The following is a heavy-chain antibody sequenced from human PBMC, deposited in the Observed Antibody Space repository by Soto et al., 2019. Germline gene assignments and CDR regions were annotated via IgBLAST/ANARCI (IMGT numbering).Heavy chain of an antibody. D-gene: IGHD2-21*02. Sequence: SETLSLTCSVSGGSISMSDYYWGWIRQPPGKGLEWIGYIYYSGSTNYNPSLKSRVTISVDTSKNQFSLKLNSVTAADTAVYYCARDLWGYCGTACYPLDVWGQGTTVTVSS. CDR1: GGSISMSDYY. J-gene: IGHJ6*02. CDR2: IYYSGST. CDR3: ARDLWGYCGTACYPLDV. V-gene: IGHV4-61*08.